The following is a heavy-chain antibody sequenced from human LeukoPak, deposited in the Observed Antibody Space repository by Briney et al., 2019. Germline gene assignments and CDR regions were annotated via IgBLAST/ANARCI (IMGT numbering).Heavy chain of an antibody. J-gene: IGHJ4*02. CDR3: ARVGATSAAGNGGDLDY. D-gene: IGHD6-25*01. CDR2: IKQDGSEK. V-gene: IGHV3-7*01. CDR1: GFTFSSYW. Sequence: GGSLRLSCAASGFTFSSYWMSWVRQAPGKGLEWVANIKQDGSEKYYVDSVKGRITISRDNAKNSLYLQMNSLRGEDTAVYYCARVGATSAAGNGGDLDYWGQGTLVTVSS.